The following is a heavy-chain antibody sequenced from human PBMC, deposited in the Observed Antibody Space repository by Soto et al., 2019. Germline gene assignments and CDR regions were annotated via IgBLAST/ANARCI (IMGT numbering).Heavy chain of an antibody. V-gene: IGHV3-33*01. CDR3: ARDGSGRYYYHYYGMDV. Sequence: QTGGSLRLSCAASGFTFSSYGMHWVRHAPGKGLEWVAVIWYDGSNKYYADSVKGRFTISRDNSKNTLYLQMNSLRAEDTAVYYCARDGSGRYYYHYYGMDVWGQGTTVTVSS. D-gene: IGHD3-10*01. CDR1: GFTFSSYG. J-gene: IGHJ6*02. CDR2: IWYDGSNK.